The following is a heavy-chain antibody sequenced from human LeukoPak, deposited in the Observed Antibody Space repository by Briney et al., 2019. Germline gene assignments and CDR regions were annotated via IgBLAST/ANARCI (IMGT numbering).Heavy chain of an antibody. CDR2: ISWNSGSI. Sequence: GRSLRLSCAASGFTFDDYAMHWVRHAPGKGLEWVSGISWNSGSIGYADSVKGRFTISRDNAKNSLYLQMSSLRAEDTALYYCAKDGRAQTTPFDYWGQGTLVTVSS. CDR3: AKDGRAQTTPFDY. J-gene: IGHJ4*02. CDR1: GFTFDDYA. D-gene: IGHD1-1*01. V-gene: IGHV3-9*01.